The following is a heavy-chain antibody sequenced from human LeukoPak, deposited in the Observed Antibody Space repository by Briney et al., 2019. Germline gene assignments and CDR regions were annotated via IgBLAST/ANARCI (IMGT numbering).Heavy chain of an antibody. CDR3: ARDAQRGFDYSNSLKY. CDR1: GFIFSHHG. V-gene: IGHV3-33*01. CDR2: IWRDGTNR. J-gene: IGHJ4*01. Sequence: PGGSLRLSCAASGFIFSHHGMHWVRQAPGKGLEWVAVIWRDGTNRFYADSVKGRFTISRDNSQNTVFLQMNSLRVNDTAIYYCARDAQRGFDYSNSLKYWGHGTLVTVSS. D-gene: IGHD4-11*01.